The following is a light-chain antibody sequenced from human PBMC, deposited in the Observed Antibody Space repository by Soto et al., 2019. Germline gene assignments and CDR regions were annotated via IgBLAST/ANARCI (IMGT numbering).Light chain of an antibody. Sequence: QSALTQPASVSGSPGQSINISCTGTSSDVGSYNVVSWYQQHPGKAPKLMIYEVTKRPSGISNRFSGSKSGNTASLTISGLQAEDEADYYCCSYGSSNILVFGGGTKVTAL. CDR2: EVT. V-gene: IGLV2-23*02. CDR3: CSYGSSNILV. J-gene: IGLJ3*02. CDR1: SSDVGSYNV.